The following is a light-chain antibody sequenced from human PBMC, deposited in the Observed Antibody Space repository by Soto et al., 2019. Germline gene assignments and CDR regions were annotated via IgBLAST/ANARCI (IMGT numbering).Light chain of an antibody. CDR2: EAN. J-gene: IGLJ1*01. CDR3: CSYTGSSTYV. CDR1: SSDVGTYNL. V-gene: IGLV2-23*01. Sequence: QSVLTQPASVSGSPGQSIAISCTGTSSDVGTYNLVSWYQQHPGKAHKLMISEANKRPSGVSDRFSSSKSGNTASLTISGLQVEDEADYYCCSYTGSSTYVFGTGTKLTVL.